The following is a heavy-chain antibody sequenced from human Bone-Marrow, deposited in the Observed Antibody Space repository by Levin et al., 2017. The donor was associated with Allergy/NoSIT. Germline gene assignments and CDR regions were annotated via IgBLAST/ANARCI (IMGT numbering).Heavy chain of an antibody. J-gene: IGHJ5*02. Sequence: SQTLSLTCTVSGDSISSGSYYWTWIRQPAGKGLEWIGRIYTTGNTNYNPSLQSRVTISIDTSKNQFSLELSSVTAADTAVYFCARWSTYRFDPWGQGTLVTVSS. CDR3: ARWSTYRFDP. CDR2: IYTTGNT. D-gene: IGHD3-16*02. V-gene: IGHV4-61*02. CDR1: GDSISSGSYY.